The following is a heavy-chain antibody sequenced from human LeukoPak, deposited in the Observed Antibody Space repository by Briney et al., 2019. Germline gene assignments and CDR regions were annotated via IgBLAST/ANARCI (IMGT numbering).Heavy chain of an antibody. V-gene: IGHV3-20*04. D-gene: IGHD5-18*01. Sequence: GGSLRLSCAASGFTFDDYAMNWVRQVPGKGLEWVSGINWNGGSTGYADSVKGRFTISRDNAKNSLYLQMNSLRAEDTALYYCARAGYTYVSPMTDYWGQGTLVTVSS. CDR3: ARAGYTYVSPMTDY. CDR1: GFTFDDYA. J-gene: IGHJ4*02. CDR2: INWNGGST.